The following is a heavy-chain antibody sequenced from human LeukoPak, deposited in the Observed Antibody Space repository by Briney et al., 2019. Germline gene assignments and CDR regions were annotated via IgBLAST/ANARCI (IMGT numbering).Heavy chain of an antibody. D-gene: IGHD3-22*01. CDR2: ISSSGSTI. J-gene: IGHJ4*02. CDR3: ARSQVSNYYDSKWGDY. Sequence: GGSLRLSCVASGFTFSEYELNWVRQLPGKGLGWVSYISSSGSTIYYADSVKGRFTISRDNAKNSLYLQMNSLRAEDTAVYYCARSQVSNYYDSKWGDYWGQGTLVTVSS. V-gene: IGHV3-48*03. CDR1: GFTFSEYE.